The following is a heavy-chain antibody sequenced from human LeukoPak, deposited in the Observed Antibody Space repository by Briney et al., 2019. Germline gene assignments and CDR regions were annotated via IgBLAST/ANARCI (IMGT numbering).Heavy chain of an antibody. J-gene: IGHJ4*02. CDR3: AKETSITGAGDF. CDR2: ISATGGST. V-gene: IGHV3-23*01. CDR1: GFTFSSYV. Sequence: GGSLRLSCVASGFTFSSYVLSWVRQAPGKGLELLSYISATGGSTYSADSVKGRFTISRDNSENTLYLQMHSLRAEDTAVYYCAKETSITGAGDFWGQGALVTVSS. D-gene: IGHD1-20*01.